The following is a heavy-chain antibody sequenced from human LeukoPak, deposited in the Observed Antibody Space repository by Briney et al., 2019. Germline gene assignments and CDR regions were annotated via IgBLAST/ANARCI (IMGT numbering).Heavy chain of an antibody. CDR1: GYSISSDYY. V-gene: IGHV4-38-2*02. D-gene: IGHD2-21*01. CDR2: IYHSGST. Sequence: SETLSLTCTVSGYSISSDYYWGWIRQPPGKGLEWIGSIYHSGSTYYKPSLKSRVTISVDKSKNQFSLKLSSVTAADTAVYYCAREEGDTDNYFDYWGQGTLVTVSS. J-gene: IGHJ4*02. CDR3: AREEGDTDNYFDY.